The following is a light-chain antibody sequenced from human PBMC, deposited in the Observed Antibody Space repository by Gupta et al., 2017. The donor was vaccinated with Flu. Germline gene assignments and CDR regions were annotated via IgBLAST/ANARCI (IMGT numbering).Light chain of an antibody. V-gene: IGKV1-5*03. CDR3: LQDHNSSGT. CDR2: KAS. Sequence: PSTLSASVGDRVTITCLASQSINSWLAWYQQKPGKAPKLLIYKASTVQGGVPSRFSGSGSGTEFTLAISSLQPDDFATYYCLQDHNSSGTFGLGTRLEIK. CDR1: QSINSW. J-gene: IGKJ2*01.